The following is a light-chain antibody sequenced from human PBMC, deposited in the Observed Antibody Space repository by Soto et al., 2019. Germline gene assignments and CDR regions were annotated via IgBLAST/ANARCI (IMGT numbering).Light chain of an antibody. J-gene: IGKJ1*01. V-gene: IGKV3-20*01. CDR2: GAS. Sequence: EIVLTQSPGTLSLSAGERATLSCRASQSVSSSYLAWYQQKPGQAPRLLIYGASSWATGIPDRFSGSGSGTDFTLTISRLEPEDFAVYYCQQYGSSPLTFGQGTQVEIK. CDR3: QQYGSSPLT. CDR1: QSVSSSY.